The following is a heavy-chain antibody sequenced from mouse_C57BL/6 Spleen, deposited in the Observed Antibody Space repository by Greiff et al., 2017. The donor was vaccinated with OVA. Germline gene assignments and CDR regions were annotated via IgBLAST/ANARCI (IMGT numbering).Heavy chain of an antibody. Sequence: VQLQQPGAELVRPGSSVKLSCKASGYTFTSYWMHWVKQRPIQGLEWIGNIDPSDSETHYNQKFKDKATLTVDKSSSTDYMQLSSLTSEDSAVYYCARDYYGSSFFAYWGQGTLVTVSA. CDR1: GYTFTSYW. J-gene: IGHJ3*01. CDR3: ARDYYGSSFFAY. D-gene: IGHD1-1*01. V-gene: IGHV1-52*01. CDR2: IDPSDSET.